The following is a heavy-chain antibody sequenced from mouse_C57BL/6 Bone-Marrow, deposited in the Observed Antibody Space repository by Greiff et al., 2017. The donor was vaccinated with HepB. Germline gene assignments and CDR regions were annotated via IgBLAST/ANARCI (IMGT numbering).Heavy chain of an antibody. V-gene: IGHV5-16*01. CDR3: ARDPGKGFDY. Sequence: EVKLVESEGGLVQPGSSMKLSCTASGFTFRDYYMAWVRQVPEKGLEWVANINYDGSSTYYLDSLKSRFIISRDNAKNILYLQMSRLKSEDTATYYCARDPGKGFDYGGQGTTLTVSS. J-gene: IGHJ2*01. CDR1: GFTFRDYY. CDR2: INYDGSST.